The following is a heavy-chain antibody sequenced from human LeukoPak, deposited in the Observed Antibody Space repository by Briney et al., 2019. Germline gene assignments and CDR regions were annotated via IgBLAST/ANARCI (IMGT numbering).Heavy chain of an antibody. D-gene: IGHD2-21*02. V-gene: IGHV3-23*01. Sequence: GGSLRLSCAASGFTFSSYAMSWVRQAPGKGLEWVSSVSGSGGSTNYADSVKGRFTISRDNAKNSLYLQMNSLRAEDTAVYYCARGVTAYWGQGTLVTVSS. CDR2: VSGSGGST. J-gene: IGHJ4*02. CDR1: GFTFSSYA. CDR3: ARGVTAY.